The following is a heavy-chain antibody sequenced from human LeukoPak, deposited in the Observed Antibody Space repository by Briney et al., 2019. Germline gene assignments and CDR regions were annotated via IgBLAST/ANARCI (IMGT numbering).Heavy chain of an antibody. CDR1: GFTFSSYA. V-gene: IGHV3-30-3*01. J-gene: IGHJ4*02. CDR2: ISYDGSNK. CDR3: ARGPMVVDY. Sequence: GGSLRLSCAASGFTFSSYAMSWVRQAPGKGLEWVAVISYDGSNKYYADSVKGRFTISRDNSKNTLYLQMNSLRAEDTAVYYCARGPMVVDYWGQGTLVTVSS. D-gene: IGHD2-15*01.